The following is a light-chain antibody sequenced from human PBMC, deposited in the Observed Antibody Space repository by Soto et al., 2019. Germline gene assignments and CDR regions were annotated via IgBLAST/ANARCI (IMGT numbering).Light chain of an antibody. CDR2: AAS. V-gene: IGKV1-39*01. Sequence: DIQMTQSPSSLSASVGDRVTITCRASQSISSYLNWYQQKPGKAPKLLIYAASSLQSGVPSRFSGSGSGTDFTLTISRLQPEDVATYYCQQSYSTPWTFGQGTKVEIK. CDR1: QSISSY. J-gene: IGKJ1*01. CDR3: QQSYSTPWT.